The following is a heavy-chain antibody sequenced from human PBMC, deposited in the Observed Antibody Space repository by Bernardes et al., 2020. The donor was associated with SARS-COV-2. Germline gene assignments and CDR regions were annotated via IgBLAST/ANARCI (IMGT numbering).Heavy chain of an antibody. CDR1: GGSISSSDYY. Sequence: SETLSLTCTVSGGSISSSDYYWGWIRHPPGKGLEWIGNIFYSASAFYNPSLKSRVIISVDTSKNQFSLKLSSVTAEDTAVYYCANNYDFWSGYYPRLGYWGQGTLVTVSS. V-gene: IGHV4-39*07. CDR3: ANNYDFWSGYYPRLGY. D-gene: IGHD3-3*01. CDR2: IFYSASA. J-gene: IGHJ4*02.